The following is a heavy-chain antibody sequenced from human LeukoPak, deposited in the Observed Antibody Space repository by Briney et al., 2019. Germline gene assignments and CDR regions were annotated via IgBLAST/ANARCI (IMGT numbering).Heavy chain of an antibody. CDR2: IYYSGST. J-gene: IGHJ6*03. Sequence: SETLSLTCSVSGGSFNNYYWSWIRQPPGRGLEWIGYIYYSGSTSYNPSLKSRLTISVDTSNNQFSLKLRSVTAADTGVYFCARGGRSASAYYYMDVWGRGTTVTVSS. CDR1: GGSFNNYY. CDR3: ARGGRSASAYYYMDV. V-gene: IGHV4-59*12. D-gene: IGHD2-2*01.